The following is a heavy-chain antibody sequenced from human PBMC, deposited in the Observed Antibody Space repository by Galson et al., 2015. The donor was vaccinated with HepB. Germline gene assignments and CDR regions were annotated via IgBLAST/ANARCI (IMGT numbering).Heavy chain of an antibody. Sequence: CAISGDSVSNTGAAWNWVRQSPSRGLEWLGRTYYRSKWFSDYAVSVAGRLSITSDTSKNQISLHLNSVTPEDTAVYYCTSEYITAYKPDNYTLDVWGQGTTVTVSS. CDR2: TYYRSKWFS. CDR1: GDSVSNTGAA. J-gene: IGHJ6*02. CDR3: TSEYITAYKPDNYTLDV. V-gene: IGHV6-1*01. D-gene: IGHD3-16*01.